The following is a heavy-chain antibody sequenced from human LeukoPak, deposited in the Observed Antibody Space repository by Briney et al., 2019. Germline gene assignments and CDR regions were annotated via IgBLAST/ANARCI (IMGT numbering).Heavy chain of an antibody. D-gene: IGHD2-2*01. V-gene: IGHV3-48*02. CDR1: GFTFSSYS. CDR2: IISSSDTI. J-gene: IGHJ4*01. CDR3: ARSCSSSSCSGGFDY. Sequence: PGGSLRLSCAASGFTFSSYSMNWVRQAPGKGLEWVSYIISSSDTIYYADSVKGRFTISRDNAKNSMYLQMNSLRDEDTAVYYCARSCSSSSCSGGFDYWGHGTLVTVSS.